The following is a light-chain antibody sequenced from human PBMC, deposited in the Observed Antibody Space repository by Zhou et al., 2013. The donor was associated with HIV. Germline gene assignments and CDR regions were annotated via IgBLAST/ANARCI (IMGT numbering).Light chain of an antibody. CDR3: QQYNTWPYT. Sequence: EIVMTQSPATLSVSSGERVTLSCRASQGISSNLAWYQQKPGQTPRLIIYTASTRATDTPARFSGSGSGTEFTLTISKVQSEDFAVYYCQQYNTWPYTFGQGTKLEIK. V-gene: IGKV3-15*01. J-gene: IGKJ2*01. CDR1: QGISSN. CDR2: TAS.